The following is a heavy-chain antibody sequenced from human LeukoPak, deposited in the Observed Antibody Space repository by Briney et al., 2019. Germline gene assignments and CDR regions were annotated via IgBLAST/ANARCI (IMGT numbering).Heavy chain of an antibody. V-gene: IGHV1-2*02. J-gene: IGHJ6*02. CDR2: INPNSGGT. CDR1: GYTFTGYY. D-gene: IGHD3-16*01. Sequence: ASVKVSCKASGYTFTGYYMHWVRQAPGQGLEWMGWINPNSGGTNYAQKFQGRVTITRDTSASTAYMELSSLRSEDTAVYYCARDQGGKYYYYYGMDVWGQGTTVTVSS. CDR3: ARDQGGKYYYYYGMDV.